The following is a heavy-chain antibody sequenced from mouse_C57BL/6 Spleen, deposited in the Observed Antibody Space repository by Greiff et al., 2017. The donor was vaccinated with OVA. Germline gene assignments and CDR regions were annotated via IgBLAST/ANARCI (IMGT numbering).Heavy chain of an antibody. CDR3: ARLVITTVVAMYFDV. Sequence: EVHLVESGGGLVKPGGSLKLSCAASGFTFSDYGMHWVRQAPEKGLEWVAYISSGSSTIYYADTVKGRFTISRDNAKNTLFLQMTSLRSEDTAMYYCARLVITTVVAMYFDVWGTGTTVTVSS. CDR1: GFTFSDYG. CDR2: ISSGSSTI. V-gene: IGHV5-17*01. J-gene: IGHJ1*03. D-gene: IGHD1-1*01.